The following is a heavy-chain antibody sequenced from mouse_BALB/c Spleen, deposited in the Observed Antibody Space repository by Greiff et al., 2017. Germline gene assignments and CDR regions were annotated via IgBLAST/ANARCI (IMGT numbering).Heavy chain of an antibody. D-gene: IGHD1-1*01. CDR1: GFSLPSYG. CDR2: IWAGGST. CDR3: ARAYGSSYGAMDY. J-gene: IGHJ4*01. Sequence: VQVVESGPGLLAPSQSLSITCTVSGFSLPSYGVHWVRQPPGKGLEWLGVIWAGGSTNYNSALMSRLSISKDNSKSQVFLKMNSLQTDDTAMYYCARAYGSSYGAMDYWGQGTSVTVSS. V-gene: IGHV2-9*02.